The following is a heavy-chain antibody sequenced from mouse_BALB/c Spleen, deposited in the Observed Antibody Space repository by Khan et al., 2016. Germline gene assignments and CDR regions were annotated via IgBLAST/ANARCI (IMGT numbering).Heavy chain of an antibody. CDR2: ITPNNGGT. CDR1: GYTFTDYN. Sequence: EVQLQEPGPELVKPGASVKISCKASGYTFTDYNMDWVKQSHGKSLEWIGDITPNNGGTIYNQKFKGKATLTVDKSSSTAYMELRSLTSEDTAVYYCTRGGHGSPFDYWGQGTTLIVSS. V-gene: IGHV1-18*01. J-gene: IGHJ2*01. D-gene: IGHD1-1*01. CDR3: TRGGHGSPFDY.